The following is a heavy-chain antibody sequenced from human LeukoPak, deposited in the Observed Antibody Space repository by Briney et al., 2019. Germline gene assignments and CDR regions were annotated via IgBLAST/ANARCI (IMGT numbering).Heavy chain of an antibody. D-gene: IGHD3-10*01. CDR2: IYPGDSNT. V-gene: IGHV5-51*01. CDR1: GSSFTSYW. J-gene: IGHJ4*02. CDR3: ARQYRFGEFCYDY. Sequence: PGASLKISGKGSGSSFTSYWIGWVRQLPGKGLEWMGIIYPGDSNTRSSPSFQGQVTISADKSSSTAYLQWSSLKASDTAMYYCARQYRFGEFCYDYWGQGTLVTVSS.